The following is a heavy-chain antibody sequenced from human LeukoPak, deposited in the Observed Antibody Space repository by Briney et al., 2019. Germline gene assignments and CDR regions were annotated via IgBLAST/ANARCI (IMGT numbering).Heavy chain of an antibody. Sequence: SETLSLTCAVYGGSFSGYYWSWIRQPPGKGLEWIGEINHSGSTNYNPSLKSRVTISVDTSKNQFSLKLSSVTAADTAVYYCARGRRFTMVRGVIGLGWFDPWGQGTLVTVSS. CDR2: INHSGST. CDR1: GGSFSGYY. D-gene: IGHD3-10*01. V-gene: IGHV4-34*01. J-gene: IGHJ5*02. CDR3: ARGRRFTMVRGVIGLGWFDP.